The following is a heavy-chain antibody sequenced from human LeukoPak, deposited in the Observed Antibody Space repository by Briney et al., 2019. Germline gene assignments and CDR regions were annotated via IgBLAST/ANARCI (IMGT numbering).Heavy chain of an antibody. CDR1: GFTFSTYN. D-gene: IGHD3-9*01. J-gene: IGHJ4*02. CDR3: ARGHYDVLTSSYKWTPDY. CDR2: ITSGGGYT. Sequence: GGSLRLSCAASGFTFSTYNMNWVRQAPGKGLEWASSITSGGGYTYYADSVKGRFTTSRDNAKNSLSLRLDGLRAEDTAVYYCARGHYDVLTSSYKWTPDYWGQGTLVTVSS. V-gene: IGHV3-21*06.